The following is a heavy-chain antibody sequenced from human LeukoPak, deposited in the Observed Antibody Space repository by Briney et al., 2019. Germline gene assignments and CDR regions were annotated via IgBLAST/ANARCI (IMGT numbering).Heavy chain of an antibody. Sequence: GGSLRLSCAASGFTFSSCAMSWVRQAPGTGLEWLSVISGSGGSTYYADSVKGRCTISRDNSKNTLFLQMKSLRAEDKAVDYCASASYCKGGSCYSVHWGQGTLVTVSS. D-gene: IGHD2-15*01. CDR3: ASASYCKGGSCYSVH. CDR1: GFTFSSCA. V-gene: IGHV3-23*01. CDR2: ISGSGGST. J-gene: IGHJ4*02.